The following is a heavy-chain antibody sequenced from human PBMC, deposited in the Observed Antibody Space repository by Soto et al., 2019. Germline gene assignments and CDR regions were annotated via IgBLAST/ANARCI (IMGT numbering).Heavy chain of an antibody. CDR2: INPSGGST. CDR1: GYTFTSYY. J-gene: IGHJ3*01. Sequence: GASVKVSCKASGYTFTSYYMHWVRQAPGQGLEWMGIINPSGGSTSYAQKFQGRVTMTRDTSTSTVYMELSSLRSEDTAVYYCARALGFFSSTSCSGDPFDFWGQGSMVTGSS. CDR3: ARALGFFSSTSCSGDPFDF. V-gene: IGHV1-46*03. D-gene: IGHD2-2*01.